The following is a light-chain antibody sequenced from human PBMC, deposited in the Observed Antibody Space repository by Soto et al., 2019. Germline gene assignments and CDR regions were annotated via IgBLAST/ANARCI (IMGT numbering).Light chain of an antibody. CDR1: SSDVGGYNS. Sequence: ALTQPPSASGSPGQSVTISCTGTSSDVGGYNSVSWYQQHPGKAPKLVIYAVSERPSGVPDRFSGSKSGNTASLTVSGLQAEDEADYYCNSFAGSNNLSVFGTGTKVTVL. J-gene: IGLJ1*01. CDR2: AVS. V-gene: IGLV2-8*01. CDR3: NSFAGSNNLSV.